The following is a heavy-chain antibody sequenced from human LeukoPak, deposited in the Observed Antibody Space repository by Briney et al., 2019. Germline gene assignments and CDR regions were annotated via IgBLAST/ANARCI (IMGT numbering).Heavy chain of an antibody. CDR2: INHSGST. J-gene: IGHJ4*02. CDR3: VTYYFDSSGPKKNY. Sequence: SETLSLTCAVYGVSFSGYYWSWIRQPPGKGLEWIGEINHSGSTNYNPSLKSRVTMSVDTSKKQFSLKLSSVTAADTAVYYCVTYYFDSSGPKKNYWGQGTLVTVSS. V-gene: IGHV4-34*01. D-gene: IGHD3-22*01. CDR1: GVSFSGYY.